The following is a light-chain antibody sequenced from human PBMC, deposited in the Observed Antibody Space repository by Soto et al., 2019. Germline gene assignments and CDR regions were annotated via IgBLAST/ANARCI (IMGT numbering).Light chain of an antibody. CDR3: QLYGTSPPFT. V-gene: IGKV3-20*01. CDR2: SAS. CDR1: QSVSNNS. Sequence: IVLTQSPGTLSLSPGERATLSCRASQSVSNNSLAWYLQKPGQAPRRLIYSASSRATGIPARFSGSGSGTDFTLTISRLQPEDFAVYYCQLYGTSPPFTFGRGTRLEIK. J-gene: IGKJ2*01.